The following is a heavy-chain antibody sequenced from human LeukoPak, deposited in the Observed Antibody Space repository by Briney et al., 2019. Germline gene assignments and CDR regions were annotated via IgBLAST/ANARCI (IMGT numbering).Heavy chain of an antibody. Sequence: SETLSLTCTVSGYPISSGYYWGWIRQPPGKGLEWIGSIYHSGSTYYNPSLKSRVTVSVDTSKNQFSLKLSSVTAADTAVYYCARGGVTYYDFWSGYHYFDYWGQGTLVTVSS. CDR1: GYPISSGYY. J-gene: IGHJ4*02. CDR3: ARGGVTYYDFWSGYHYFDY. CDR2: IYHSGST. D-gene: IGHD3-3*01. V-gene: IGHV4-38-2*02.